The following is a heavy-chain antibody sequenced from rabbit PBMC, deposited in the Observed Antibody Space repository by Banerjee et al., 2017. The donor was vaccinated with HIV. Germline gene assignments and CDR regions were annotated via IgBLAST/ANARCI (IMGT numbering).Heavy chain of an antibody. Sequence: QSLEESGGDLVTPGAPLTLTCTASGFDFSITLYTCWVRQAPGRGLEWIGSVYTGDGITYYASWAKGRFTISKTSSTTLYLQLHSLTAADTATYFCVRGASGSGYYSLWGPGTLVTVS. J-gene: IGHJ4*01. CDR1: GFDFSITLY. D-gene: IGHD1-1*01. CDR2: VYTGDGIT. CDR3: VRGASGSGYYSL. V-gene: IGHV1S40*01.